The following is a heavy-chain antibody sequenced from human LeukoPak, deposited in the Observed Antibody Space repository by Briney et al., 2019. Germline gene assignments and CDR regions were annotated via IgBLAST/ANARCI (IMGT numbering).Heavy chain of an antibody. Sequence: GGSLRLSCAASGFTFSSYWMSWVRQAPGKGLEWVAKIKQDGSEKYYVDSVKGRFTVSRDNAKNSLYLQMNSLRAEDTAVYYCARDRSRYCSGGSCSRFDYWGQGTLVTVSS. CDR3: ARDRSRYCSGGSCSRFDY. CDR1: GFTFSSYW. V-gene: IGHV3-7*04. J-gene: IGHJ4*02. D-gene: IGHD2-15*01. CDR2: IKQDGSEK.